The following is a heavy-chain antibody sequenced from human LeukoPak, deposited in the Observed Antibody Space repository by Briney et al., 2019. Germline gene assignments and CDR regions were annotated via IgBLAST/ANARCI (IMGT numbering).Heavy chain of an antibody. CDR2: INHSGST. D-gene: IGHD5-24*01. J-gene: IGHJ6*02. V-gene: IGHV4-34*01. CDR3: ARVARDGYILHYYYYGMDV. Sequence: SETLSLTCAVYGGSFSGYYWSWIRQPPGKGLEWIGEINHSGSTNYNPSLKSRVTISVDTSKNQFSLKLSSVTAADTAVYYCARVARDGYILHYYYYGMDVWGQGTTVTVSS. CDR1: GGSFSGYY.